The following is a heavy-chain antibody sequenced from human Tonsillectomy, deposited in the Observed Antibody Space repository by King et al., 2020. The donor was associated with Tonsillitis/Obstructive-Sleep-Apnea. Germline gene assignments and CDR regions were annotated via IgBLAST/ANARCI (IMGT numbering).Heavy chain of an antibody. J-gene: IGHJ5*02. CDR1: GFTFDDYG. CDR3: AREGVVGLRVSWFDP. CDR2: FNWNGGRP. D-gene: IGHD2-2*01. Sequence: VQLVESGGGVVRPGGSLRLSCAASGFTFDDYGMSGVRQAPGKGLEWVPGFNWNGGRPGYADSVKGRFTISRDNAKNSLYLQMNSLRAEDTALYYCAREGVVGLRVSWFDPWGQGTLVTVSS. V-gene: IGHV3-20*04.